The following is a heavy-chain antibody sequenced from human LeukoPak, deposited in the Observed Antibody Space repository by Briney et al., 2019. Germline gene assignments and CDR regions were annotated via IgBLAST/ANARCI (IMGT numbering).Heavy chain of an antibody. CDR3: ARALVPAAILRENWFDP. CDR2: IYYSGST. V-gene: IGHV4-59*11. Sequence: SETLSLTCTVSGGSISSHYWSWIRRPPGKGLEWIGYIYYSGSTNYNPSLKSRVTISVDTSKNQFSLKLSSVTAADTAVYYCARALVPAAILRENWFDPWGQGTLVTVSS. D-gene: IGHD2-2*02. CDR1: GGSISSHY. J-gene: IGHJ5*02.